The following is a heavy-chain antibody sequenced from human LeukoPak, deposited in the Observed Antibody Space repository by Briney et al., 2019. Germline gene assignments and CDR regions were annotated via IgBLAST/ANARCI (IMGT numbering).Heavy chain of an antibody. CDR3: ARDGVVVPAAMREEKYYYYYGMDV. J-gene: IGHJ6*04. CDR2: INPSGGST. D-gene: IGHD2-2*01. Sequence: ASVKVSCKASGYTFTSYYMHWVRQAPGQGLEWMGIINPSGGSTSYAQKFQGRVTMTRDTSTSTVYMELSSLRSEDTAVYYCARDGVVVPAAMREEKYYYYYGMDVWGKGTTVIVSS. V-gene: IGHV1-46*01. CDR1: GYTFTSYY.